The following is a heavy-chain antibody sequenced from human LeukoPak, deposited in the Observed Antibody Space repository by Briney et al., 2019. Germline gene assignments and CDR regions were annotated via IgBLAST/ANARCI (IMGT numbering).Heavy chain of an antibody. D-gene: IGHD5-24*01. J-gene: IGHJ4*02. CDR1: GGTFSSYA. CDR2: INPSGGST. CDR3: ARDSEMATIQLDY. Sequence: ASVKVSCKASGGTFSSYAISWVRQAPGQGLEWMGIINPSGGSTSYAQKFQGRVTMTRDTSTSTVYMELSSLRSEDTAVYYCARDSEMATIQLDYWGQGTLVTVSS. V-gene: IGHV1-46*01.